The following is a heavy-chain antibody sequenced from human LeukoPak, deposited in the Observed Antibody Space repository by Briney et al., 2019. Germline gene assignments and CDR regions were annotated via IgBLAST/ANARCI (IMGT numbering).Heavy chain of an antibody. V-gene: IGHV4-34*01. J-gene: IGHJ4*02. CDR3: ARASRMSLNYYGSGPIDY. Sequence: PSETLSLTCAVYGGSFSGYYWSWIRQPPGKGLEWIGEINHSGSANYNPSLKSRVTISVDTSKNQFSLKLSSVTAADTAVYYRARASRMSLNYYGSGPIDYWGQGTLVTVSS. D-gene: IGHD3-10*01. CDR2: INHSGSA. CDR1: GGSFSGYY.